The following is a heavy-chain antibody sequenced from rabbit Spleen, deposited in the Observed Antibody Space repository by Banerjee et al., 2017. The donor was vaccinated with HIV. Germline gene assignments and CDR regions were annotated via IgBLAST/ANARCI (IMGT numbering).Heavy chain of an antibody. V-gene: IGHV1S7*01. CDR3: ARDLRGSTWDYYFDL. D-gene: IGHD4-2*01. Sequence: QLEESAGGLVQPGGSLKLSCKASGFTLSNYYMNWVRQAPGKGLEWIGYIDPVFGSTYYASWVNGRFTISSDNAQNTLYLQLKSLTAADTATYFCARDLRGSTWDYYFDLWGQGTLVTVS. J-gene: IGHJ4*01. CDR2: IDPVFGST. CDR1: GFTLSNYY.